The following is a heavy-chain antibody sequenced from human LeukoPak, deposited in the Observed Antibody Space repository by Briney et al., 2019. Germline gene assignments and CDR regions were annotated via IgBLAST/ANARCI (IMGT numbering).Heavy chain of an antibody. J-gene: IGHJ6*03. D-gene: IGHD3-10*01. CDR1: GGTFSSYA. CDR2: INPSGGST. Sequence: ASVKVSCKASGGTFSSYAISWVRQAPGQGLEWMGIINPSGGSTSYAQKFQGRVTMTRDMSTSTAYMELSSLRSEDTAVYYCARGDYGSGSYYIPYYYYYYMDVWGKGTTVTISS. V-gene: IGHV1-46*01. CDR3: ARGDYGSGSYYIPYYYYYYMDV.